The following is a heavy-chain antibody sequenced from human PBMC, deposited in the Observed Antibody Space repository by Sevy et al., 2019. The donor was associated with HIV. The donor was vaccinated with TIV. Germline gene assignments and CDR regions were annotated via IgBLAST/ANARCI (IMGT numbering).Heavy chain of an antibody. CDR1: GFTFDDYA. CDR2: ISWNSGTI. Sequence: GGSLRLSCTASGFTFDDYAVHWVRQAPGKGLEWVSGISWNSGTIGFADSVKGRLTISRDNAKNSLYLQMNSLRADDTALYYCAKDHAPFSQPRDSFDIWGQGTMVTVSS. V-gene: IGHV3-9*01. J-gene: IGHJ3*02. D-gene: IGHD2-2*01. CDR3: AKDHAPFSQPRDSFDI.